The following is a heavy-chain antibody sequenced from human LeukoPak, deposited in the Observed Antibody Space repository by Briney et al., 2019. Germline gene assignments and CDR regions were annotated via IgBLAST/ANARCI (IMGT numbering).Heavy chain of an antibody. V-gene: IGHV4-59*01. CDR1: GGSISSYY. CDR2: IYYSGST. J-gene: IGHJ4*02. CDR3: ARVTYCSSGLN. Sequence: SETLSLTCTVSGGSISSYYWSWIRQPPGKGLEWIGYIYYSGSTNYNPSLKSRVTISVDTSKNQFSLKLSSVTAADTAVYYCARVTYCSSGLNWGQGTPVTVSS. D-gene: IGHD3-10*01.